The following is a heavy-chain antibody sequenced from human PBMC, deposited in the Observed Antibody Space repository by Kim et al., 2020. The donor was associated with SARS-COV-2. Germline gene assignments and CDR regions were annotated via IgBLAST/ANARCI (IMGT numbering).Heavy chain of an antibody. D-gene: IGHD3-10*01. J-gene: IGHJ3*02. CDR2: T. V-gene: IGHV5-51*01. Sequence: TRYSSSFQGQVTISADKSISTAYLQWSSLKASDIAMYYCARQYRGEAFDIWGQGTMVTVSS. CDR3: ARQYRGEAFDI.